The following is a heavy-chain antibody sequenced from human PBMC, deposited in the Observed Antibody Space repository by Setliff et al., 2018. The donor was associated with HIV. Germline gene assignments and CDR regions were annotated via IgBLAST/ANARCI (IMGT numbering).Heavy chain of an antibody. V-gene: IGHV4-39*01. CDR2: VCYSRSS. J-gene: IGHJ4*02. Sequence: PSETLSLTCTVSGGSVSSSSSYWGWIRQPPGKGLEWIGNVCYSRSSYYNPSPKSRVTISVDTSKNQFSLKLSSVTAADTAVYYCARHGVDDTSANYFRFGVYDHWGQGTLVTVSS. CDR1: GGSVSSSSSY. CDR3: ARHGVDDTSANYFRFGVYDH. D-gene: IGHD3-22*01.